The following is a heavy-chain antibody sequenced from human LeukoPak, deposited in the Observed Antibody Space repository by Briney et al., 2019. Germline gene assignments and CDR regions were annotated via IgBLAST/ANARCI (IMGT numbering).Heavy chain of an antibody. Sequence: GGSLRLSCAASGFTFSSYAMHWVRQAPGKGLEWVAVIWYDGSNKYYADSVKGRFTISRDNSKNTLYQQMNSLRVEDSALYYCARGYYGSGSYYMGNYWGQGTLVTVSS. CDR2: IWYDGSNK. J-gene: IGHJ4*02. CDR3: ARGYYGSGSYYMGNY. V-gene: IGHV3-33*01. D-gene: IGHD3-10*01. CDR1: GFTFSSYA.